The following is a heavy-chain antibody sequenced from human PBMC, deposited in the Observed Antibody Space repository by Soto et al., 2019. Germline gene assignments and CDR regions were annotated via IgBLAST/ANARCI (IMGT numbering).Heavy chain of an antibody. CDR3: ARADWNYWYFDL. D-gene: IGHD1-1*01. CDR1: GFTFSSYA. V-gene: IGHV3-23*01. Sequence: EVQLLESGGILVHPGGSLRLSCAASGFTFSSYAMTWVRQAPGKGLEWVSAISGSGDSTYYADSVKGRFSISRDQSKNTLYLQMHSLRVEDTAVYYCARADWNYWYFDLWGRGTLVTVSS. J-gene: IGHJ2*01. CDR2: ISGSGDST.